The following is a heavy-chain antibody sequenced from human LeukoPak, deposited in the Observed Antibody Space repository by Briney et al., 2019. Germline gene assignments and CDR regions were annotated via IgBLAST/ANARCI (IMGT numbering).Heavy chain of an antibody. CDR1: GFIFSGFW. CDR3: ARSSYSSSSSV. J-gene: IGHJ3*01. D-gene: IGHD6-6*01. V-gene: IGHV3-7*03. Sequence: GGCLRLSCAVSGFIFSGFWMSWSRQAPGKGLGWVARINSDGSEGYYADVVKGRFTISRDNAKNSLYLQINSLRAEDTAVYYCARSSYSSSSSVWGQGTMVTVSS. CDR2: INSDGSEG.